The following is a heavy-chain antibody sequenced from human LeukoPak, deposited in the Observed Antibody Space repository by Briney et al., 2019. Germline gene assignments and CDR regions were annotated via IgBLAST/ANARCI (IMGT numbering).Heavy chain of an antibody. CDR3: TTGAYYDILTGDS. D-gene: IGHD3-9*01. CDR2: IKSKTDGGTT. V-gene: IGHV3-15*01. J-gene: IGHJ4*02. CDR1: GFTFSNAW. Sequence: AGGSLRLSCAASGFTFSNAWMSWVRQAPGKGLEWVGRIKSKTDGGTTDYAAPVKGRFTISRDDSKNTLYLQINSLKTEDTAVYYCTTGAYYDILTGDSWGQGTLVTVSS.